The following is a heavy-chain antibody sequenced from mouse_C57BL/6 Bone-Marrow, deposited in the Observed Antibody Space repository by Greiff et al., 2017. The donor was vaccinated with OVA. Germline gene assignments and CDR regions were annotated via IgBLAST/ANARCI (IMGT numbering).Heavy chain of an antibody. CDR1: GFTFSSYG. CDR2: ISSGGSYT. CDR3: ERHRANWDVEG. V-gene: IGHV5-6*01. Sequence: EVHLVESGGDLVKPGGSLKLSCAASGFTFSSYGMSWVRQTPDQRLEWVATISSGGSYTYYPDSVKGRFTISRDNATNTLYLQMSSLKSEDTAMYYCERHRANWDVEGWGTGTTVTVSS. J-gene: IGHJ1*03. D-gene: IGHD1-1*01.